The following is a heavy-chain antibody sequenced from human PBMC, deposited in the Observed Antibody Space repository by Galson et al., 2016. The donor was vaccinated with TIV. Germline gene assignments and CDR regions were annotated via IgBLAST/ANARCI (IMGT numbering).Heavy chain of an antibody. CDR2: ISGSGSGT. Sequence: SLRLSCAASGFAFSNYALNWVRQAPGRGLECVAAISGSGSGTKYADSVKGRFTISRDSSKNTVFLQMNSLRAEDTAVYYCARHLTTAEYFGLDVWGQGITVTVSS. V-gene: IGHV3-23*01. J-gene: IGHJ6*02. CDR3: ARHLTTAEYFGLDV. D-gene: IGHD3-9*01. CDR1: GFAFSNYA.